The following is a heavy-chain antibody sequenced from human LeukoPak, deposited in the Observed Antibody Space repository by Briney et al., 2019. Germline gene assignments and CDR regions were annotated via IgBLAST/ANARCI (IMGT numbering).Heavy chain of an antibody. CDR2: ISSSSSYI. Sequence: AGGSLRLSCAASGFTFSSYSMNWVRQAPGKGLEWVSSISSSSSYIYCADSVKGRFTISRDNAKNSLYLQVNSLRAEDTAVYYCARDLSLRFGEFPDAFDIWGQGTMVTVSS. CDR3: ARDLSLRFGEFPDAFDI. V-gene: IGHV3-21*01. D-gene: IGHD3-10*01. J-gene: IGHJ3*02. CDR1: GFTFSSYS.